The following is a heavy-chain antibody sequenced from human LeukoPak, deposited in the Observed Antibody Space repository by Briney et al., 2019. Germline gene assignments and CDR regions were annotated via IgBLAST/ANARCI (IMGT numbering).Heavy chain of an antibody. J-gene: IGHJ4*02. V-gene: IGHV3-23*01. CDR1: GFTFSSYA. D-gene: IGHD3-3*01. CDR2: ISGSGGST. Sequence: GGSLRLSCAASGFTFSSYAMSWVRQAPGKGLEWVSAISGSGGSTHYADSVKGRFTISRDNSKNTLYLQMNSLRAEDTAVYYCAKDLHKIFGSGLIDYGGQGTLVTFSS. CDR3: AKDLHKIFGSGLIDY.